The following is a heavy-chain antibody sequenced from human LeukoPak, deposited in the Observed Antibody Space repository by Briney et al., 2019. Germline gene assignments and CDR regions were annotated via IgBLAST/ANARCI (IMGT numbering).Heavy chain of an antibody. Sequence: PSETLSLTCTVSGDSISSGSYYWSWIRQPAGKGLEWIGRIYTSGSTNYNPSLKSRVTISVDTSKNQFSLKLSSVTAADTAVYYCARAKDIYYYYYMDVWGKGTTVTVSS. J-gene: IGHJ6*03. CDR1: GDSISSGSYY. CDR2: IYTSGST. CDR3: ARAKDIYYYYYMDV. D-gene: IGHD2-15*01. V-gene: IGHV4-61*02.